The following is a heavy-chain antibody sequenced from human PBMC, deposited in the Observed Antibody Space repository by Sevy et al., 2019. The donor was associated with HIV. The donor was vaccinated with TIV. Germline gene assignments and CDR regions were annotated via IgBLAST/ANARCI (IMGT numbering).Heavy chain of an antibody. CDR1: GGSFSGYY. V-gene: IGHV4-34*01. J-gene: IGHJ4*02. CDR3: ARKRDINYYDDSSGYYYDY. D-gene: IGHD3-22*01. CDR2: INHSGST. Sequence: SETLSLTCAVYGGSFSGYYWSWIRQPPGKGLEWIGEINHSGSTNYNPSLKSRVTISVDTSKNQFSLKLSSVTAADTAVYYCARKRDINYYDDSSGYYYDYWGQGTLVTVSS.